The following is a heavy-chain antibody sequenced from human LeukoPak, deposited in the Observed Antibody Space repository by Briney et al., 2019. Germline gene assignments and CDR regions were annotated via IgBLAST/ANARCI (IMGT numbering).Heavy chain of an antibody. Sequence: GAPLKISCKGSGYRFTSYWIGWARQMPGKGLEWMGIIYPGDSDTRYSPSFQGQVTISADKSISTAYLQWSSLKASDTAMYYCARLGGSSGWYFSGANWFDPGGQGTLVTVSA. J-gene: IGHJ5*02. D-gene: IGHD6-19*01. CDR1: GYRFTSYW. CDR2: IYPGDSDT. CDR3: ARLGGSSGWYFSGANWFDP. V-gene: IGHV5-51*01.